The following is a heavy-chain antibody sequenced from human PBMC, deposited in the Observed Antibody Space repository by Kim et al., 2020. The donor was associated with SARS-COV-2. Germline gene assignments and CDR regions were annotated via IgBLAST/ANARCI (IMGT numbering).Heavy chain of an antibody. CDR3: ATSAAAGRLYWFDP. J-gene: IGHJ5*02. CDR2: FDPEDGET. D-gene: IGHD6-13*01. CDR1: GYTLTELS. V-gene: IGHV1-24*01. Sequence: ASVKVSCKVSGYTLTELSMHWVRQAPGKGLEWMGGFDPEDGETIYAQKFQGRVTMNEDTSTDTAYMELSSLRSEDTAVYYCATSAAAGRLYWFDPWGQGT.